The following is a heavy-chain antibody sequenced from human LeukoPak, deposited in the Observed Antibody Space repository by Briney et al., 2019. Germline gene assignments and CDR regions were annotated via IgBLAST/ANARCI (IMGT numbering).Heavy chain of an antibody. CDR1: GYTFTSYD. J-gene: IGHJ4*02. CDR2: INPNSGGT. Sequence: ASVKVSCKASGYTFTSYDINWVRQATGQGLEWMGWINPNSGGTNYAQKFQGRVTMTRDTSISTAYMELSRLRSDDTAVYYCAREIFVVPAARGRFGYWGQGTLVTVSS. V-gene: IGHV1-2*02. CDR3: AREIFVVPAARGRFGY. D-gene: IGHD2-2*01.